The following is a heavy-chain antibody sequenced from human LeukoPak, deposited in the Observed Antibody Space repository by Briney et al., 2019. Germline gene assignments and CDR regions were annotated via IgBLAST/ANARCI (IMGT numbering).Heavy chain of an antibody. Sequence: GASVKVSCKASGYTFTSYAMHWVRQAPGQRFEWMGWINAGNGNTKYSQKFQGRVTITRDTSASTAYMELRSLRSEDTAVYYCARSYYYDTSNAFDYWGQGTLVTVSS. V-gene: IGHV1-3*01. J-gene: IGHJ4*02. D-gene: IGHD3-22*01. CDR1: GYTFTSYA. CDR2: INAGNGNT. CDR3: ARSYYYDTSNAFDY.